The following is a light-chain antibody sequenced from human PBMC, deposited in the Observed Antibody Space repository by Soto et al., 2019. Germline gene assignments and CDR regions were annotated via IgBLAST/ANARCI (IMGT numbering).Light chain of an antibody. V-gene: IGKV3-15*01. CDR3: QQYYHWPVT. Sequence: EIVLTQSLGTLFLSPWYSSTLSCRASQSVGSNLAWYQQKPGQAPRLLIYAASTRATGIPARFSGSGSGTEFTLTVDTLQSEDIAIYYCQQYYHWPVTFGGGTKVGIK. CDR1: QSVGSN. J-gene: IGKJ4*01. CDR2: AAS.